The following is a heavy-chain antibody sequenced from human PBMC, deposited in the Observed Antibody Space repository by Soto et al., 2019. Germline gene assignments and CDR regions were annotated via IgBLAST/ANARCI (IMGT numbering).Heavy chain of an antibody. V-gene: IGHV3-33*01. D-gene: IGHD1-1*01. CDR1: GFTFNTYG. CDR3: ARDHEQGDRWNDETFFDY. Sequence: QVQLVESGGGVVQPGMSLRLSCATSGFTFNTYGIHWVRQAPGKGLEWVAVIWYDGNNKWYADSVKGRFTISRDNSKNTLYLQMNSLRAEDTAVYYCARDHEQGDRWNDETFFDYWAREPWSPSP. J-gene: IGHJ4*02. CDR2: IWYDGNNK.